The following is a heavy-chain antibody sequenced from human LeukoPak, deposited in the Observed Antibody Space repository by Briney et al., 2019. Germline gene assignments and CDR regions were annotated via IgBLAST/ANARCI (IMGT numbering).Heavy chain of an antibody. CDR3: WRETPYGTGSYSFDY. CDR1: GGSISSYY. Sequence: SETLSLTCTVSGGSISSYYWNWIRQPPGKGLEWIGYIYNSGSTNNNPSLKSRVTISVDASKKQFSLKLSSVTAADTAVYYYWRETPYGTGSYSFDYWGQGILVTVSS. J-gene: IGHJ4*02. CDR2: IYNSGST. D-gene: IGHD3-10*01. V-gene: IGHV4-59*01.